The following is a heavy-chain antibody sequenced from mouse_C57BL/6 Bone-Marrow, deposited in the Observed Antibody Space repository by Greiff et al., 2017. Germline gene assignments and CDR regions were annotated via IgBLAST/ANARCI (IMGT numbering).Heavy chain of an antibody. CDR1: GFSLTSYG. CDR3: TKDYSNYVAMDY. J-gene: IGHJ4*01. Sequence: VMLVESGPGLVQPSQCLSITCTVSGFSLTSYGVHWVRQSPGKGLEWLGVIWSGGSTDYNAAFLSRLSITKDNSKSQVFFKMNSLQADDTAIYYGTKDYSNYVAMDYWGQGTSVTVSS. CDR2: IWSGGST. V-gene: IGHV2-5*01. D-gene: IGHD2-5*01.